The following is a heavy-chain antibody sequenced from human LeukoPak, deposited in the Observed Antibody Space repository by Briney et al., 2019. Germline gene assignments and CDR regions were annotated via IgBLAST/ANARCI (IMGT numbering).Heavy chain of an antibody. D-gene: IGHD3-3*01. CDR3: ARQFDFWSGSAYYYYYYMDV. CDR1: GYSISSGSYY. V-gene: IGHV4-61*02. J-gene: IGHJ6*03. CDR2: IYTSGST. Sequence: PSETLSLTCAVSGYSISSGSYYWSWIRQPAGKGLEWIGRIYTSGSTNYNPSLKSRVTISVDTSKNQFSLKLSSVAAADTAVYYCARQFDFWSGSAYYYYYYMDVWGKGTTVTVSS.